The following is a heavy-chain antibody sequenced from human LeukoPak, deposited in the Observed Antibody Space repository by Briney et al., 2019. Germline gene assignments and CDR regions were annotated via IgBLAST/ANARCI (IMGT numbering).Heavy chain of an antibody. CDR1: GFTLSSYG. CDR3: AKDTSSWCNWFDP. J-gene: IGHJ5*02. D-gene: IGHD6-13*01. CDR2: ISYDGSDK. V-gene: IGHV3-30*18. Sequence: GGSLRLSCAASGFTLSSYGMHWVRQAPGKGLEWVAVISYDGSDKSYADSVKGRFTISRDNSKNTLFLQMNSLRAEDTAVYYCAKDTSSWCNWFDPWGQGTLVTVSS.